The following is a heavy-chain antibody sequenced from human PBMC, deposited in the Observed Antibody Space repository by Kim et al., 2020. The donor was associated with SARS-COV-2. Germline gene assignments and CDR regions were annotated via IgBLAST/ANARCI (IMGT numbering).Heavy chain of an antibody. D-gene: IGHD5-18*01. CDR3: ARRGGGYSYGFLDY. Sequence: YADCVKGRFTISRDKPQDTVYLQMNCLTVEDTAVYYCARRGGGYSYGFLDYWGQGTLVTVSS. J-gene: IGHJ4*02. V-gene: IGHV3-33*01.